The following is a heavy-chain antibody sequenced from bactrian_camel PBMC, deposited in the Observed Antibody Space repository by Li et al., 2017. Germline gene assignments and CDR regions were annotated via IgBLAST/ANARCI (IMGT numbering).Heavy chain of an antibody. V-gene: IGHV3S55*01. CDR1: GVGGRYC. CDR2: IDDLSYT. Sequence: HVQLVESGGGSVQAGGSLKLSCVVSGVGGRYCVGWLRQGQGKDREVVASIDDLSYTTYADSVKGRFTISKDDAKNALYLQMNSLKPEDSGTYYCAVQFLEASCARVHAIDDWGQGTQVTVS. D-gene: IGHD4*01. CDR3: AVQFLEASCARVHAIDD. J-gene: IGHJ4*01.